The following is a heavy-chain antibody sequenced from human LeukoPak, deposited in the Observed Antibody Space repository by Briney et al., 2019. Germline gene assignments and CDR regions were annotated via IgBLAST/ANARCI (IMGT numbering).Heavy chain of an antibody. V-gene: IGHV3-30-3*01. J-gene: IGHJ4*02. Sequence: GGSLRLSCAASGFTFSSYAMHWVRQAPGKGLEWVAVISYDGSNKYYADSVKGRFTISRDNSKNTLYLQMNSLRAEDTAVYYCAKGREYSSSSDFDYWGQGTLVTVSS. D-gene: IGHD6-6*01. CDR3: AKGREYSSSSDFDY. CDR2: ISYDGSNK. CDR1: GFTFSSYA.